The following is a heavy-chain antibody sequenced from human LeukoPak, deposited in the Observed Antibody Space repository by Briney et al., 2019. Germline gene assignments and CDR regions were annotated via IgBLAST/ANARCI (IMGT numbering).Heavy chain of an antibody. Sequence: TGGFLRLSCVASGFTFSSYEMNWVRQAPGKGLEWVSYISSSGSTIYYADSVKGRFTISRDNAKNSLYLQMNSLRAEDTAVYYCARDSSGATPYGMDVWGQGTTVTVSS. V-gene: IGHV3-48*03. CDR3: ARDSSGATPYGMDV. CDR1: GFTFSSYE. CDR2: ISSSGSTI. J-gene: IGHJ6*02. D-gene: IGHD1-1*01.